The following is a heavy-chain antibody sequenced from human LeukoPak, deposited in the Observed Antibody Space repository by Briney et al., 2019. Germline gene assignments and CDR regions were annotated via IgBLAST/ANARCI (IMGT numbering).Heavy chain of an antibody. CDR3: ARSGSSGAFDI. CDR2: IYYSGST. Sequence: SETLSLTCTVSNGSISSYYWSWIRQPPGKGLEWIAYIYYSGSTNYNPSLKNRVTISIDTSKNQFSLKLSSVTAADTAVYYCARSGSSGAFDIWGQGTMVTVSS. V-gene: IGHV4-59*01. CDR1: NGSISSYY. D-gene: IGHD6-6*01. J-gene: IGHJ3*02.